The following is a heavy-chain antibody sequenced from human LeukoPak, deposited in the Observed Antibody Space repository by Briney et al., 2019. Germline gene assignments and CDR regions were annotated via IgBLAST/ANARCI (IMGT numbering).Heavy chain of an antibody. V-gene: IGHV3-7*01. CDR1: GFTFSSYW. CDR3: ARDVRYGDYFHYYYMDV. CDR2: IKRDGSEK. D-gene: IGHD4-17*01. J-gene: IGHJ6*03. Sequence: GGSLRLSCAASGFTFSSYWMSWVRQAPGKGLEWVANIKRDGSEKYYVDSVKGRFTISRDNAKKTLYLQMNSLRAEDTAVYYCARDVRYGDYFHYYYMDVWGKGTTVTVSS.